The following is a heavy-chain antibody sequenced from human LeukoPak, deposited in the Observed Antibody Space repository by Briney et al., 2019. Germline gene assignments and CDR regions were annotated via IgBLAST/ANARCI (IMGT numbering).Heavy chain of an antibody. D-gene: IGHD2-2*01. CDR3: APGYCSSTSCYHYFEY. J-gene: IGHJ4*02. Sequence: GGSLRLSCAASGFTFSGYSMNWVRQAPGKGLEWVSYISSSSNTIYYADSVKGRFTISSDNAKNSLYLQMSSLRVEDTAVYYCAPGYCSSTSCYHYFEYWGQGTLVTVSS. V-gene: IGHV3-48*01. CDR2: ISSSSNTI. CDR1: GFTFSGYS.